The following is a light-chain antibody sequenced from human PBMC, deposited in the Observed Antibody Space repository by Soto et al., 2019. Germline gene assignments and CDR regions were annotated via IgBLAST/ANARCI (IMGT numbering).Light chain of an antibody. CDR2: GVS. V-gene: IGLV2-14*01. J-gene: IGLJ1*01. CDR3: SSYTISTSPSV. CDR1: ITDIGAYNY. Sequence: QSVLTQPASVSGSPGQSITISCTGTITDIGAYNYVSWYQQHPGKAPKLLIYGVSSRPSGVSNRFSGSKSGNAAYLTISGLQADDEAEYYCSSYTISTSPSVCGTGTKVTVL.